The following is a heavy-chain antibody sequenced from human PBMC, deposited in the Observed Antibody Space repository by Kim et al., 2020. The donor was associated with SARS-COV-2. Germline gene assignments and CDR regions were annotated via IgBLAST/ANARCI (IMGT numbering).Heavy chain of an antibody. J-gene: IGHJ5*02. Sequence: SETLSLTCTVSGGSISSSSYYWGWIRQPPGKGLEWIGSIYNSGSTYYNPSVKSRVTISIDTSKNQFSLRQSSVTAADTAVYFCARGHISGFTYGGWFDPWGQGTLVTVSS. D-gene: IGHD5-18*01. V-gene: IGHV4-39*07. CDR2: IYNSGST. CDR3: ARGHISGFTYGGWFDP. CDR1: GGSISSSSYY.